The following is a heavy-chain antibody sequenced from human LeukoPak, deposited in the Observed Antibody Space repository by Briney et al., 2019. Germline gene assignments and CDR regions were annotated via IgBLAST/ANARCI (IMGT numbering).Heavy chain of an antibody. J-gene: IGHJ4*02. CDR1: GFTFSDYY. V-gene: IGHV3-11*01. D-gene: IGHD3-3*01. Sequence: AGGSLRLSCAASGFTFSDYYMSWIRQAPGKGLERVSYISSSGSTIYYADSVKGRFTISRDNAKNSLYLQMNSLRAEDTAVYYSARDQGDFWSGYLGEWGQGTLVTVSS. CDR3: ARDQGDFWSGYLGE. CDR2: ISSSGSTI.